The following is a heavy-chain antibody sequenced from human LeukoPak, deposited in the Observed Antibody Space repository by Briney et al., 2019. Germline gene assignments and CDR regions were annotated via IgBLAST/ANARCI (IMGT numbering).Heavy chain of an antibody. V-gene: IGHV1-18*01. CDR1: GYTFTSYG. CDR2: ISGYNGNT. CDR3: ARRAPDMDYYYYYYMDV. Sequence: ASVKVSCKASGYTFTSYGIGWVRQAPGQGLEWMGWISGYNGNTNYAQKLQGRVTMTTDTSTSTAYMELRSLRSDDTAVYYCARRAPDMDYYYYYYMDVWGKGTTVTVSS. J-gene: IGHJ6*03.